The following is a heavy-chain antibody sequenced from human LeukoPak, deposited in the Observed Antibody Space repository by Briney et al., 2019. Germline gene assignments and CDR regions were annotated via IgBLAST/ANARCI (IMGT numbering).Heavy chain of an antibody. J-gene: IGHJ4*02. D-gene: IGHD6-19*01. CDR1: GFTFDDHG. Sequence: PGGSLRLSCAASGFTFDDHGMSWVRQAPGKGLEWVSGINWNGGSTGYADSVKGRFTISKDNAKNSLYLQMSSLRAEDTALYYCARDSSGGLDYWGQGTLVTVSS. CDR2: INWNGGST. CDR3: ARDSSGGLDY. V-gene: IGHV3-20*04.